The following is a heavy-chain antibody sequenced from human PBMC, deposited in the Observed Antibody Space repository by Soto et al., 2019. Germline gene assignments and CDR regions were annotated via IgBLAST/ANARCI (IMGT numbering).Heavy chain of an antibody. CDR1: GYTFTGYY. CDR2: INPNSGGT. Sequence: ASVKVSCKASGYTFTGYYMHWVRQAPGQGLEWMGWINPNSGGTNYAQKFQGRVTMTRDTSISTAYMELSRLRSDDTAVYYCARVEAPGTFYGMDVWGQGTRVTFSS. V-gene: IGHV1-2*02. CDR3: ARVEAPGTFYGMDV. J-gene: IGHJ6*02.